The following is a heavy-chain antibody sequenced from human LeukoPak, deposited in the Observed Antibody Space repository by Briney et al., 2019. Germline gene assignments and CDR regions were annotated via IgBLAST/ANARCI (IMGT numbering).Heavy chain of an antibody. J-gene: IGHJ6*03. CDR3: AREEQQLVSARHYYYYYMDV. Sequence: GGSLRLSCAASGFTFSSYTMNWVRQAPGKGLEWVSSISSGSTYIYYADSVKGRFTISRDNAKNSLYLQMNSLRAEDTAVYYCAREEQQLVSARHYYYYYMDVWGKGTTVTVSS. CDR1: GFTFSSYT. CDR2: ISSGSTYI. V-gene: IGHV3-21*04. D-gene: IGHD6-13*01.